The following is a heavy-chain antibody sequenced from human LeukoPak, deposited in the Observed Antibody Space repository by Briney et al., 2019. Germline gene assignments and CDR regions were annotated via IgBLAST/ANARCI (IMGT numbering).Heavy chain of an antibody. D-gene: IGHD3-22*01. V-gene: IGHV3-23*01. Sequence: GGSLRLSCAASGFTFSSYGMTWVRQAPGKGLEWVSAISGSGGSTYYADSVKGRFTISRDNSKNTLYLQMNSLRAEDTAVYYCAKASAMIVVVSKHFDYWGQGTLVTVSS. CDR3: AKASAMIVVVSKHFDY. J-gene: IGHJ4*02. CDR2: ISGSGGST. CDR1: GFTFSSYG.